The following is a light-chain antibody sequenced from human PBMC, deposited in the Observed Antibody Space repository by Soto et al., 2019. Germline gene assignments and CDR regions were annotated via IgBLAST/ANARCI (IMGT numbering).Light chain of an antibody. J-gene: IGLJ2*01. V-gene: IGLV2-11*01. CDR2: DVT. CDR1: SSDVGDFNY. Sequence: QSVLTQPRSVSGSPGQSVTLSCTGTSSDVGDFNYVSWYQHHSGKAPKLLIYDVTKRPSGVPGRFSGSKSGNTASLTISGLRAEDEADYYCCSYGGTSTPVVFGGGTKLTVL. CDR3: CSYGGTSTPVV.